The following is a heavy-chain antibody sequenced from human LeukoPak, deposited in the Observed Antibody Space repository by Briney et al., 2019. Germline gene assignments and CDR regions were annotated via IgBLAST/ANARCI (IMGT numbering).Heavy chain of an antibody. CDR1: GFTSSSYG. CDR2: ISYDGRNK. V-gene: IGHV3-30*18. Sequence: GGSLRLSCAASGFTSSSYGMHWVRQAPGKGLEWVAAISYDGRNKECVDSVKGRFTISRDNSKNTLYLQMNSLRAEDTAVYYCAKDRGYSHGFEYWGQGTLVTVSS. CDR3: AKDRGYSHGFEY. D-gene: IGHD5-12*01. J-gene: IGHJ4*02.